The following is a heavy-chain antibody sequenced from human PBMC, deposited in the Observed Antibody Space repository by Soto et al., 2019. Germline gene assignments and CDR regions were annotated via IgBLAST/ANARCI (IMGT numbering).Heavy chain of an antibody. D-gene: IGHD5-12*01. CDR2: INPNSGGT. CDR1: GYTFTGYY. V-gene: IGHV1-2*02. J-gene: IGHJ4*02. CDR3: ARGRLWLRYYFDY. Sequence: GASVKVSCKASGYTFTGYYMHWVRQAPGQGLEWMGWINPNSGGTNYAQKFQGRVTMTRDTSISTAYMELSRLRSDDTAVYYCARGRLWLRYYFDYWGQGTLVTVSS.